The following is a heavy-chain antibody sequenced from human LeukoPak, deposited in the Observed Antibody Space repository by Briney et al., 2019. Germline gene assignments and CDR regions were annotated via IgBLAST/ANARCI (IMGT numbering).Heavy chain of an antibody. V-gene: IGHV4-4*07. CDR1: GGSFSGYY. CDR2: IYTSGST. CDR3: ARDRRNCFDP. J-gene: IGHJ5*02. Sequence: SETLSLTCAVYGGSFSGYYWSWIRQPPGKGLEWIGRIYTSGSTNYNPSLKSRVTMSVDTSKNQFSLKLSSVTAADTAVYYCARDRRNCFDPWGKGPRVTVSS.